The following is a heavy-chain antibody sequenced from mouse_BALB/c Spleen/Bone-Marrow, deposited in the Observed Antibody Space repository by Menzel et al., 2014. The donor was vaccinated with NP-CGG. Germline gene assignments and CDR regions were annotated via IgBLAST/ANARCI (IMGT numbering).Heavy chain of an antibody. V-gene: IGHV2-9*02. CDR3: FSYYRYADYAMDY. Sequence: VKLQESGPGLVAPSQSLFITCTVSGFSLTSYGVHWVRQPPGKGLEWLGVIWAGGSTNYISALMSRLSITKDNSKSQVFLKMNSLQTDDTAMYYCFSYYRYADYAMDYWVQGASVTVSS. CDR1: GFSLTSYG. J-gene: IGHJ4*01. CDR2: IWAGGST. D-gene: IGHD2-14*01.